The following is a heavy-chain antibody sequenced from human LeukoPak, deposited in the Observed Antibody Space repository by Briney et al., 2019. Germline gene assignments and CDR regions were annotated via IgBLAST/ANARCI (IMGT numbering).Heavy chain of an antibody. V-gene: IGHV3-7*01. D-gene: IGHD6-25*01. Sequence: GGSLRLSCAASGFTLSRFWMSWVRQAPGRGLEWVANIKQDGSDKRYVDSVKGRFTVSTDNTKNFLYLEINSLRAEDTAVYYCAGPASLYLGSEDQGFESWGQGTLVTVSS. CDR2: IKQDGSDK. CDR3: AGPASLYLGSEDQGFES. J-gene: IGHJ4*02. CDR1: GFTLSRFW.